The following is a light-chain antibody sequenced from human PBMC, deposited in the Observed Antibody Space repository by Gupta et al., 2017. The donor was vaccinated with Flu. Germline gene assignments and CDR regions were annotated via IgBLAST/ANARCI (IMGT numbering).Light chain of an antibody. V-gene: IGKV1-5*03. CDR2: RAS. Sequence: DIQTTQSPSTLSASVGDRVTITCRASESISSWLAWYQQKPGKAPKLLIYRASTLESGVPSRFSGSGSGTEFTLTISSLQPDDLATYYCQQYSSNSRDTFGQGTKLEIK. CDR1: ESISSW. CDR3: QQYSSNSRDT. J-gene: IGKJ2*01.